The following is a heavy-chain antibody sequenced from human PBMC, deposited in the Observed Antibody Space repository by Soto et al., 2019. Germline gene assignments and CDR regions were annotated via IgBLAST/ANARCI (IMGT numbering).Heavy chain of an antibody. D-gene: IGHD7-27*01. V-gene: IGHV4-4*07. Sequence: QVQLQESGPGLVEPSEPLSLTCTVSGDSMSSYYWSWIRQSAEKGLEWIGRISATGTTSYIPSLQSRIRLSIDTSKNQFYLNLKFVTAADTAVYFCARDQSGAADIWGQGTMVTVS. CDR2: ISATGTT. CDR1: GDSMSSYY. J-gene: IGHJ3*02. CDR3: ARDQSGAADI.